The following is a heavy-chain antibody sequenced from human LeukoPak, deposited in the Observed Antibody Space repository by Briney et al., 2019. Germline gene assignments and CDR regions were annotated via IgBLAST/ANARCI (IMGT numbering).Heavy chain of an antibody. D-gene: IGHD5-24*01. J-gene: IGHJ4*02. CDR1: GGSISSSSYY. CDR2: IYYSGST. Sequence: SETLSLTCTVSGGSISSSSYYWGWIRQPPGKGLEWIGSIYYSGSTYYNPSHKSRVTISVDTSKNQFSLKLSSVTAADTAVYYCASRGRDGYNAPLDYWGQGTLVTVSS. V-gene: IGHV4-39*01. CDR3: ASRGRDGYNAPLDY.